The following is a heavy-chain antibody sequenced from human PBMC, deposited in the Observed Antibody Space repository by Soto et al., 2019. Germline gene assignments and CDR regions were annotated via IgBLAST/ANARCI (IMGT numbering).Heavy chain of an antibody. CDR3: AKRYDFWSGRWYGLGV. Sequence: SETLSLTCSVSGASINSANWWVWVRQPPGKGLEWIGEIYHIGSTTYNPSLKSRATISVDKSKNQFSLIVTSVTAADTAVYYCAKRYDFWSGRWYGLGVWGQGTTVTVYS. D-gene: IGHD3-3*01. V-gene: IGHV4-4*02. CDR1: GASINSANW. J-gene: IGHJ6*02. CDR2: IYHIGST.